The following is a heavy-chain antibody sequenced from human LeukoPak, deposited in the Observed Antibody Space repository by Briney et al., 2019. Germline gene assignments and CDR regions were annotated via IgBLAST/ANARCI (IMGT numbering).Heavy chain of an antibody. Sequence: ASVKVSCKASGYTFTGYYMHWVRQAPGQGLEWMGWTNPNSGGTNYAQKFQGRVTMTRDTSISTAYMELSRLRSDDTAVYYCARYLGYHFSFDIWGQGTMVTVSS. V-gene: IGHV1-2*02. CDR3: ARYLGYHFSFDI. CDR1: GYTFTGYY. D-gene: IGHD2-15*01. CDR2: TNPNSGGT. J-gene: IGHJ3*02.